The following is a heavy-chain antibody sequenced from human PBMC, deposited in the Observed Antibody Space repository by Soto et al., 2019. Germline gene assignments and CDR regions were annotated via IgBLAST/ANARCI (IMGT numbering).Heavy chain of an antibody. D-gene: IGHD5-18*01. J-gene: IGHJ4*02. Sequence: EVLLLESGGGLIHPGGSLRLSRAASGFTFNTYAMSWVRQAPGKGLEWVSTISGSGGNTYYADPVKGRFTISRDTSKNTLYLQMDILRAEDTAVYYCARDRPGYTYGFYHYWGQGTLVIVSS. CDR3: ARDRPGYTYGFYHY. CDR1: GFTFNTYA. CDR2: ISGSGGNT. V-gene: IGHV3-23*01.